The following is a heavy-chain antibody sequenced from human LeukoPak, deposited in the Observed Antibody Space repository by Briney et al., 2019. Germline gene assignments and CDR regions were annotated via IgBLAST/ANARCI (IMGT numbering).Heavy chain of an antibody. V-gene: IGHV3-33*08. D-gene: IGHD3-10*01. CDR2: IWYDGSNK. J-gene: IGHJ4*02. CDR3: ARAGPYYYGSGSYYNNY. CDR1: GFTFSSYA. Sequence: GGSLRLSCAASGFTFSSYAMSWVRQAPGKGLEWVAVIWYDGSNKYYADSVKGRFTISRDNSKNTLYLQMNSLRAEDTAVYYCARAGPYYYGSGSYYNNYWGQGTLVTVSS.